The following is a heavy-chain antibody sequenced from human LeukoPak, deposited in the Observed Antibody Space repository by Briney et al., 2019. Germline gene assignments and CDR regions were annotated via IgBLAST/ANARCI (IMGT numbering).Heavy chain of an antibody. V-gene: IGHV1-18*04. Sequence: ASVKVSFKGSGYTFTSYYMHWVRQAPGQGLEWMGWISAYNGNTNYAQKLQGRVTMTTDTSTSTAYMELRSLRSDDTAVYYCARGPPDVVVPAAPDYWGEGTVVSVSS. D-gene: IGHD2-2*01. CDR1: GYTFTSYY. J-gene: IGHJ4*02. CDR2: ISAYNGNT. CDR3: ARGPPDVVVPAAPDY.